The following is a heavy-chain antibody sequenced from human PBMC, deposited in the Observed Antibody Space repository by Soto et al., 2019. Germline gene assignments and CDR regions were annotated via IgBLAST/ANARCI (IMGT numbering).Heavy chain of an antibody. V-gene: IGHV4-31*03. CDR3: ARDKTGYGSGSYFLSWFDP. D-gene: IGHD3-10*01. Sequence: QVQLQESGPGLVKPSQTLSLTCTVSGGSISSGGYYWSWIRQHPGKGLEWIGYIYYSGSTYYNPSLKSRVTISVDTSKHQFSLKLSSVTAADTAVYYCARDKTGYGSGSYFLSWFDPWGQGTLVTVSS. CDR1: GGSISSGGYY. J-gene: IGHJ5*02. CDR2: IYYSGST.